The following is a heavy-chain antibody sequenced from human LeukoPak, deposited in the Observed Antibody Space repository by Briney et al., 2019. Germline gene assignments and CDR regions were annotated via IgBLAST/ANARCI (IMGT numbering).Heavy chain of an antibody. CDR3: AREWLLTDRPPVPDY. D-gene: IGHD2-21*02. CDR1: GFTFSSYW. J-gene: IGHJ4*02. CDR2: IKQDGSEK. V-gene: IGHV3-7*01. Sequence: PGGSLRLSCAASGFTFSSYWMSWVRQAPGKGLEWVANIKQDGSEKYYVDSVKGRFTTSRDNAKNSLYLQMNSLRAEDTAVYYCAREWLLTDRPPVPDYWGQGTLVTVSS.